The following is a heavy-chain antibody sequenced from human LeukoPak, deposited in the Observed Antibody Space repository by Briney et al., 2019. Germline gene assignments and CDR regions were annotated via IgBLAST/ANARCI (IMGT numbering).Heavy chain of an antibody. CDR1: GYTFTSYD. V-gene: IGHV1-18*04. CDR2: ISAYNGNT. J-gene: IGHJ4*02. CDR3: ARGNPYSSRWYEGFDY. D-gene: IGHD6-13*01. Sequence: GASVKVSCKASGYTFTSYDVSWVRQAPGQGLEWMGWISAYNGNTNYAQKFRGRVTMTTDTSTSTAYMELRSLRSGDTAVYYCARGNPYSSRWYEGFDYWGQGTLVTVSS.